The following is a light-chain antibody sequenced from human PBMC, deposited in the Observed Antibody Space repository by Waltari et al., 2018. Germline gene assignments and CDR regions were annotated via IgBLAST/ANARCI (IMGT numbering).Light chain of an antibody. V-gene: IGKV3-15*01. CDR3: QQYNRWPPLT. CDR1: QNIDNN. CDR2: GAS. Sequence: EVVMTQSPAALSVSSGERVTLSCKASQNIDNNVAWYQQKPGQSPRLLIYGASTRATGVPARFSGSGSGTEFTLTISSLQSEDCAVFYCQQYNRWPPLTFGGGTKVEIK. J-gene: IGKJ4*01.